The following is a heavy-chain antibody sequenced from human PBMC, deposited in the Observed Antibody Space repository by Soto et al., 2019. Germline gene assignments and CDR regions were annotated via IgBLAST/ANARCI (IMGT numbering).Heavy chain of an antibody. CDR2: IAWNSDII. J-gene: IGHJ6*02. CDR3: AKYHYGSAIYRMHL. V-gene: IGHV3-9*01. Sequence: GGSLRLSCAASGFRFEDYAMHWVRQAPGKGLEWVSGIAWNSDIIGYADSVKGRFTISRDNGKNSLYLQMNSLRPEDTALYYCAKYHYGSAIYRMHLWGPGSTVTVS. CDR1: GFRFEDYA. D-gene: IGHD3-10*01.